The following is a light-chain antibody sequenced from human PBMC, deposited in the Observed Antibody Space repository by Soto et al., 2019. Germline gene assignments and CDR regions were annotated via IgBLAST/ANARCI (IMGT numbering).Light chain of an antibody. J-gene: IGLJ1*01. Sequence: QSALTQPPSASGSPGQSVTISCTGTSSDFGGYYYVSWYQQHPGKAPKLMIYEVSKRPSGVPDRFSGPKSGNTASLTVSGLQAEDEADYYCSSYAGTNTPYVFGTGTKVTVL. CDR1: SSDFGGYYY. CDR3: SSYAGTNTPYV. CDR2: EVS. V-gene: IGLV2-8*01.